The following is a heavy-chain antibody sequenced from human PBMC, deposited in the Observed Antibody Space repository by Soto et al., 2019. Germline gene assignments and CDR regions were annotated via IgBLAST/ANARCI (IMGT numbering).Heavy chain of an antibody. CDR3: ARGNPIFDSSGLAFDY. V-gene: IGHV4-31*03. CDR2: IYYDGRT. J-gene: IGHJ4*02. Sequence: QLHLQESGPGLVKPSQTLSLTCTVSGGSISSHSNYWSWIRQHPGKSLEWIGYIYYDGRTYFNPSLPSRLSMSVDTSENQFSLKLSSLTAADTAVYFCARGNPIFDSSGLAFDYWGPGTLVTVSS. CDR1: GGSISSHSNY. D-gene: IGHD3-22*01.